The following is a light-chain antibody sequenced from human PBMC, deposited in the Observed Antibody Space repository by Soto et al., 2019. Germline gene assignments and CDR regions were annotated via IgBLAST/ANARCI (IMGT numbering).Light chain of an antibody. J-gene: IGKJ1*01. CDR2: DAS. V-gene: IGKV1-5*01. CDR3: QQYETFSGT. CDR1: RSDSNW. Sequence: IQMTQFPSTLSASLGDTVTITCRASRSDSNWLDWYQQIPGGAPKLLIYDASALPRGVPSRFSGSGSGTKFTLTIASLKHDDFATYYCQQYETFSGTFGPGTKVDI.